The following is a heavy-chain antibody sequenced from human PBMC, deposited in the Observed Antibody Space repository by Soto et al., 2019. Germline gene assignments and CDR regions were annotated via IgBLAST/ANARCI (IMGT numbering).Heavy chain of an antibody. V-gene: IGHV4-31*03. CDR3: ARGDSWEIAAAIESDNWFDP. CDR1: GGSISSGGYY. Sequence: QVQLQESGPGLVKPSQTLSLTCTVSGGSISSGGYYWSWIRQHPGKGLEWIGYIYYSGSTYYNPSLKSRVTISVDTSKNQFSLKLSSVTAADTAVYCCARGDSWEIAAAIESDNWFDPWGQGTLVTVSS. CDR2: IYYSGST. J-gene: IGHJ5*02. D-gene: IGHD6-13*01.